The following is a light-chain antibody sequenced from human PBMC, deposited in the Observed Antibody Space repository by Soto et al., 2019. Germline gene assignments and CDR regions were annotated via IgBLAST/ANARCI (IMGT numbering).Light chain of an antibody. CDR3: QQYGGSPRIT. CDR1: QSVSSY. V-gene: IGKV3-11*01. Sequence: EIVLTQSPATLSLSPGERATLSCRASQSVSSYLAWYQQKPGQAPRLLIYDASNRAIGIPARFSGSGSGTDFTLIINRLEPEDVAIYYCQQYGGSPRITFGQGTRLEIK. J-gene: IGKJ5*01. CDR2: DAS.